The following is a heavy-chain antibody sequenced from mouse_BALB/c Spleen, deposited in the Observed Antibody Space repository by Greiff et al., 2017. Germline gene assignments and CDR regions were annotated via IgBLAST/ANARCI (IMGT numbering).Heavy chain of an antibody. J-gene: IGHJ3*01. CDR1: GYSITSDYA. V-gene: IGHV3-2*02. Sequence: EVQLQQSGPGLVKPSQSLSLTCTVTGYSITSDYARNWIRQLPGNKLEWMGYISYSGSTSYNPSLKSRISITRDTSKNQFFLQFNSVTTEDTATYYCARGLYEYGSWFAYWGQGTLVTVSA. CDR3: ARGLYEYGSWFAY. D-gene: IGHD2-4*01. CDR2: ISYSGST.